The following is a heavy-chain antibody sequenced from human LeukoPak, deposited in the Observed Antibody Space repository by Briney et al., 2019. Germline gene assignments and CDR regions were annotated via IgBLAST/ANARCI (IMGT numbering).Heavy chain of an antibody. J-gene: IGHJ4*02. Sequence: SETLSLTCTVSGAFIRGYYWSWIRQPPGKGLEWIGFMYYSGSTRYNPSLKSRVTISVDTSKNHFSLNVSSVTAADTAVYYCARTNTYYYDSSGYNFDYWGQGTLVTVSS. V-gene: IGHV4-59*01. D-gene: IGHD3-22*01. CDR3: ARTNTYYYDSSGYNFDY. CDR2: MYYSGST. CDR1: GAFIRGYY.